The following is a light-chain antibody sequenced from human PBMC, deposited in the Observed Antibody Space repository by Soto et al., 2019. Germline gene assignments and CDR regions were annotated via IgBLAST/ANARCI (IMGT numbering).Light chain of an antibody. V-gene: IGKV1-27*01. CDR3: QKYNSDPWT. CDR2: AAS. J-gene: IGKJ1*01. CDR1: QDIKTY. Sequence: DTQMTQSPSSLSASLGDIVTITCRASQDIKTYLAWYQQKAGKGPRLLIYAASTLQSGVPSRFSGSGSGTDFTLTISSLQPEDVAIYYCQKYNSDPWTFGQGKKV.